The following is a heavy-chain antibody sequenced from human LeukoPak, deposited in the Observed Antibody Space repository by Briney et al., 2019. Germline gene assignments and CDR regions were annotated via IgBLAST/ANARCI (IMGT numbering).Heavy chain of an antibody. V-gene: IGHV1-46*01. J-gene: IGHJ3*02. CDR3: AREGTAYCGGDCYSPHDAFDI. CDR1: GYTFTSYY. D-gene: IGHD2-21*02. Sequence: ASVKVSCNASGYTFTSYYMHWVRQAPGQGLEWMGIINPSGGSTSYAQKFQGRVTMTRDTSTSTVYMELSSLRSEDTAVCYCAREGTAYCGGDCYSPHDAFDIWGQGTMVTVSS. CDR2: INPSGGST.